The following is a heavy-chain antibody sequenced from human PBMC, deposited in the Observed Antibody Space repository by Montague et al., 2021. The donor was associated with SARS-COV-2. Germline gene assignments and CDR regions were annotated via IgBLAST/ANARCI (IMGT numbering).Heavy chain of an antibody. CDR1: GFTFSSYA. CDR2: ISGSGGST. D-gene: IGHD3-10*01. J-gene: IGHJ4*02. CDR3: AKGLSSGSYYSSYFDY. V-gene: IGHV3-23*01. Sequence: SLRLSCAVSGFTFSSYAMSWVRQAPGKGLEWVSVISGSGGSTYYXDSVKGRFTISRDNSKNTLYLQVNSLRAEDTAVYYCAKGLSSGSYYSSYFDYWGQGTLVTVSS.